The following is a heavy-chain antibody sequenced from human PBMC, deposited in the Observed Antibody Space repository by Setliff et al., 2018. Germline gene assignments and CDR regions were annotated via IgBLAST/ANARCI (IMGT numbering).Heavy chain of an antibody. CDR1: GFTFSSYS. D-gene: IGHD3-3*01. CDR2: ISSSSSYI. CDR3: ARASRSYYNFWSGYSLDY. J-gene: IGHJ4*02. V-gene: IGHV3-21*01. Sequence: PGGSLRLSCADSGFTFSSYSMNWVRQAPGKGLEWVSSISSSSSYIYYADSVKGRFTISRDNAKNSLYLQMNSLRAEDTAVYYCARASRSYYNFWSGYSLDYWGRGTLVTVSS.